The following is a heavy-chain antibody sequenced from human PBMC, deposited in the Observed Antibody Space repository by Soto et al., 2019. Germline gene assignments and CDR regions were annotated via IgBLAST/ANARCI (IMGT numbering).Heavy chain of an antibody. CDR3: ARDFLWGGDYDYGMDV. V-gene: IGHV3-53*01. Sequence: GSLRLSCADSGFTVSSNYMSWVRQAPGKGLEWVSVIYSGGSTYYADSVKGRFTISRDNSKNTLYLQMNSLRAEDTAVYYCARDFLWGGDYDYGMDVWGQGTQVTVSS. D-gene: IGHD3-16*01. J-gene: IGHJ6*02. CDR2: IYSGGST. CDR1: GFTVSSNY.